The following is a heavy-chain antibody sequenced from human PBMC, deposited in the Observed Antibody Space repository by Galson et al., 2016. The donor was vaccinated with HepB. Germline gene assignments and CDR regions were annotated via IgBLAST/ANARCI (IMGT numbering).Heavy chain of an antibody. Sequence: TLSLTCGVSGGSISTGTYSWTWIRQPPGKGLEWIGYTTPSGRTHFNPSLESRVTISVDRSKNQFSLKVTSVTAADTAVYFCARSVASAYHIDYWGQGTLVTVSS. V-gene: IGHV4-30-2*01. CDR1: GGSISTGTYS. J-gene: IGHJ4*02. CDR2: TTPSGRT. D-gene: IGHD1-14*01. CDR3: ARSVASAYHIDY.